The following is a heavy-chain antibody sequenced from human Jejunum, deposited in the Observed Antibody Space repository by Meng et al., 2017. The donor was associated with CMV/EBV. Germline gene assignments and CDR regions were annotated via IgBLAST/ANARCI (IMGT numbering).Heavy chain of an antibody. D-gene: IGHD6-6*01. V-gene: IGHV3-66*02. CDR2: LYSGGIT. CDR1: GFNVSSND. J-gene: IGHJ6*02. CDR3: AREHFISSYYYYAMDV. Sequence: GFNVSSNDRSWVRQTPGKGLEWVSVLYSGGITYNADSVKGRFTISRDNSKNTLYLQMNSLRAEDTAVYYCAREHFISSYYYYAMDVWGQGTTVTVSS.